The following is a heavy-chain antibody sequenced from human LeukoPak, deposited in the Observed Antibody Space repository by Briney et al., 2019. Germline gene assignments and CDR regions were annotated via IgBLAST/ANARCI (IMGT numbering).Heavy chain of an antibody. CDR1: GFTFSHYT. J-gene: IGHJ4*02. D-gene: IGHD7-27*01. Sequence: GGSLRLSCAASGFTFSHYTMNWVRQAPGKGLEWVSSISPTTWYLYHADAVKGRFTTTRDNAKNSLYLQMNGLRADDTAIYYCAREITGEGFDYWGQGTLVTVSS. CDR3: AREITGEGFDY. V-gene: IGHV3-21*06. CDR2: ISPTTWYL.